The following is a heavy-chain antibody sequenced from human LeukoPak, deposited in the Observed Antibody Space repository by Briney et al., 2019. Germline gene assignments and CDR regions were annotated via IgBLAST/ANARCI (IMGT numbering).Heavy chain of an antibody. CDR3: ARVSWFPGTSYYYMDV. V-gene: IGHV4-59*13. J-gene: IGHJ6*03. Sequence: SETLSLTCTVSGGSISSYYWSWIRQPPGKGLEWIGYIQYSGSTNYNPSLKSRVTISVDTSKNLFSLKLSSVTAADTAVYYCARVSWFPGTSYYYMDVWGKGTTVTVSS. CDR1: GGSISSYY. CDR2: IQYSGST. D-gene: IGHD1-1*01.